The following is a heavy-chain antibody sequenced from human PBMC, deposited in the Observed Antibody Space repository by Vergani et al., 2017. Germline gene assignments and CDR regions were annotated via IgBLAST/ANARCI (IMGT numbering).Heavy chain of an antibody. J-gene: IGHJ4*02. CDR2: LFSNDEN. Sequence: QVTLKESGPVLVKPTETLTLTCTVSGFSLSNARMGVSWIRQPPGKAREWLAHLFSNDENSYSTSLKSRLTISEDTSKSQVVLTMTNMDPVDTATYYGARSGEGLCSSTSCYDYWGQGTLVTVSS. CDR3: ARSGEGLCSSTSCYDY. D-gene: IGHD2-2*01. V-gene: IGHV2-26*01. CDR1: GFSLSNARMG.